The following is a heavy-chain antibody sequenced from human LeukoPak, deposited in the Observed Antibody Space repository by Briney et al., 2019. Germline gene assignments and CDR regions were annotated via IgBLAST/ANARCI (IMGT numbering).Heavy chain of an antibody. J-gene: IGHJ5*01. CDR1: GYTYTDYY. V-gene: IGHV1-2*02. CDR2: INPNSGGT. CDR3: AKDQVHIFELIDANFDS. D-gene: IGHD3-9*01. Sequence: GASVKVSCKAAGYTYTDYYIHWVRQAPGQGLQWLGWINPNSGGTNYAQNFHGRVTLTRDTSINTAYMELARLTFDDTAVYYCAKDQVHIFELIDANFDSWGQGTLVTVSS.